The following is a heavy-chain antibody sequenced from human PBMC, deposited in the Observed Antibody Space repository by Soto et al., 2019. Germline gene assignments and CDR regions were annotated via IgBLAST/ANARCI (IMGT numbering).Heavy chain of an antibody. Sequence: PSETLSLTCTVSGGSISSYYWSWIRQPPGKGLEWIGYIYYSGRTEYNPSLKSRVTISVDTSKNQFSLKLRSVTAADTAVYYCARVDDVNSIDYWGQGTQVTVSS. CDR1: GGSISSYY. J-gene: IGHJ4*02. V-gene: IGHV4-59*01. CDR2: IYYSGRT. CDR3: ARVDDVNSIDY. D-gene: IGHD2-21*01.